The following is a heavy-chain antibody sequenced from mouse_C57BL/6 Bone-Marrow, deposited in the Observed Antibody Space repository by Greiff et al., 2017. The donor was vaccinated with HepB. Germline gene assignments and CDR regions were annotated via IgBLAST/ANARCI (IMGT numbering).Heavy chain of an antibody. CDR3: ARTRQLRLEAY. V-gene: IGHV5-17*01. Sequence: EVQVVESGGGLVKPGGSLKLSCAASGFTFSDYGMHWVRQAPEKGLEWVAYISSGSSTIYYADTVKGRFTISRDNAKNTLFLQMTSLRSEDTAMYYCARTRQLRLEAYWGQGTLVTVSA. J-gene: IGHJ3*01. D-gene: IGHD3-2*02. CDR2: ISSGSSTI. CDR1: GFTFSDYG.